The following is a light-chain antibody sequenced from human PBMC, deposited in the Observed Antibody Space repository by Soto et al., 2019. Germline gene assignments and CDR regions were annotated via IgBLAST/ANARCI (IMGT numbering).Light chain of an antibody. CDR1: QSVSSSY. Sequence: EIVLTQSPGTLSLSPGERATLSCRASQSVSSSYLAWYQPKPGQAPRLLIYGASSRATGIPDRFSGSGSGTDFTLTISRLEPEDFAVYYCPQYGSSPFTFGPGTKVDIK. CDR3: PQYGSSPFT. V-gene: IGKV3-20*01. J-gene: IGKJ3*01. CDR2: GAS.